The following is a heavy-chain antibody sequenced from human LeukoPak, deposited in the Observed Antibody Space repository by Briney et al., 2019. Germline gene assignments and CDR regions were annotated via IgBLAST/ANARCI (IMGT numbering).Heavy chain of an antibody. CDR3: ATGRGDYGIKGDY. CDR2: FDPEDGET. D-gene: IGHD4-17*01. Sequence: ASVNVSCKVSGYTLTELSMHWVRQAPGKGIEWMGGFDPEDGETIYAQKFQGRVTMTEDTSTDTAYMELSSLRSEDTAVYYCATGRGDYGIKGDYWGQGTLVTVSS. J-gene: IGHJ4*02. V-gene: IGHV1-24*01. CDR1: GYTLTELS.